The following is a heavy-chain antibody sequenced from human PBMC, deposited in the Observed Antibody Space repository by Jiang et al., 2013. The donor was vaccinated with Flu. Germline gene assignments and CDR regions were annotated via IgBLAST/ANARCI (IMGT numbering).Heavy chain of an antibody. V-gene: IGHV4-38-2*01. CDR3: AKSRITGINYFDN. Sequence: LEWIGNIYHTGSTFYNPSLKSRVTISVDTSRNQISLTLNSVTASDTAVYYCAKSRITGINYFDNWGQGNPGLRV. D-gene: IGHD3-10*01. CDR2: IYHTGST. J-gene: IGHJ4*02.